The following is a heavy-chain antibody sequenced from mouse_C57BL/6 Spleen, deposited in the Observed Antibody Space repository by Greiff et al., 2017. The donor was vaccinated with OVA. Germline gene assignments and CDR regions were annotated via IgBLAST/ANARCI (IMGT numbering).Heavy chain of an antibody. CDR2: INPGSGGT. CDR3: ARNYGSSYEDY. J-gene: IGHJ2*01. Sequence: VQLQQSGAELVRPGTSVKVSCKASGYAFTNYLIEWVKQRPGQGLEWIGVINPGSGGTNYNEKFKGKATLTADKSSSTAYMQLSSLTSEDSAVYFCARNYGSSYEDYWGQGTTLTVSS. V-gene: IGHV1-54*01. D-gene: IGHD1-1*01. CDR1: GYAFTNYL.